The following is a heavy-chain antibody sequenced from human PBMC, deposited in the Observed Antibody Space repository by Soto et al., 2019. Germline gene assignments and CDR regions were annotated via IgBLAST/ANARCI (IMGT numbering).Heavy chain of an antibody. J-gene: IGHJ3*02. CDR3: ARVQLFAFDI. CDR1: GGSISSSDYY. V-gene: IGHV4-30-4*01. CDR2: IYYSGST. D-gene: IGHD1-1*01. Sequence: QVQLQESGPGLVKPSQTLSLTCTVSGGSISSSDYYWSWIRQPPGKGLEWIGYIYYSGSTYYNPSLKSRVXLXXDTSKNQFSLKLSSVTAADTAVYYCARVQLFAFDIWGQGTMVTVSS.